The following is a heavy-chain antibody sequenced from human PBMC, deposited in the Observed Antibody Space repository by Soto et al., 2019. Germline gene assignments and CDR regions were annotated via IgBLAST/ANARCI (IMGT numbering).Heavy chain of an antibody. CDR3: PTLNNFGSDY. Sequence: PGGSLRLSCAASGFSFSNYWMHWVRQAPGKGLVWVSRIYSDGSGTMYADSVKGRFTISRDNAKSTLYLQMNSLRAEDTAVYYCPTLNNFGSDYWGRGTLVTSSS. D-gene: IGHD3-10*01. CDR1: GFSFSNYW. J-gene: IGHJ4*02. CDR2: IYSDGSGT. V-gene: IGHV3-74*03.